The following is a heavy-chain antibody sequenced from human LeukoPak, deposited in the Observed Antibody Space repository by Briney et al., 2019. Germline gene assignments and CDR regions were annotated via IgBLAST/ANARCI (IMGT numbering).Heavy chain of an antibody. CDR1: GGTFSSYA. CDR2: IIPIFGTA. J-gene: IGHJ4*02. Sequence: ASVTVSCKASGGTFSSYAISWVRQAPGQGLEWMGGIIPIFGTANYAQKFQGRVTITADESTSTAYMELSSLRSEDTAVYYCARAYYYDSSGYSYYFDYWGQGTLVTVSS. D-gene: IGHD3-22*01. V-gene: IGHV1-69*01. CDR3: ARAYYYDSSGYSYYFDY.